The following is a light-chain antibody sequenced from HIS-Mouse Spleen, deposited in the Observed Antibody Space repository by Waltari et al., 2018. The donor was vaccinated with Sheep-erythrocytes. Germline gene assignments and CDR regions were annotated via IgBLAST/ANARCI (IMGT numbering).Light chain of an antibody. Sequence: SYELTQPHSVSVATAQMARIPCGGNNIGSKAVHWYQQEPGQDPGLVVYSHSNRPSGIPGRFSGSNPGNTATLTISRIEAGDEADYYCQVWDSSSDHHVVFGGGTKLTVL. J-gene: IGLJ2*01. CDR1: NIGSKA. CDR2: SHS. CDR3: QVWDSSSDHHVV. V-gene: IGLV3-12*02.